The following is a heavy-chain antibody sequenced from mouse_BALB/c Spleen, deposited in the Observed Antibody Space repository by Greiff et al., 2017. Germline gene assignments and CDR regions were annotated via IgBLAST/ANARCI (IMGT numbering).Heavy chain of an antibody. V-gene: IGHV5-4*02. CDR2: ISDGGSYT. J-gene: IGHJ4*01. CDR1: GFTFSDYY. Sequence: EVQVVESGGGLVKPGGSLKLSCAASGFTFSDYYMYWVRQTPEKRLEWVATISDGGSYTYYPDSVKGRFTISRDNAKNNLYLQMSSLKSEDTAMYYCARSYGNYDMDYWGQGTSVTVSS. CDR3: ARSYGNYDMDY. D-gene: IGHD2-1*01.